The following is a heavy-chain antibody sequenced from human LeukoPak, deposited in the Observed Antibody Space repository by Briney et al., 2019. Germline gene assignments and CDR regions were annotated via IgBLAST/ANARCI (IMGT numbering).Heavy chain of an antibody. V-gene: IGHV3-30*02. CDR1: GFTFSSYG. CDR2: IRYDGSNK. Sequence: GGSLRLSCAASGFTFSSYGMHWVRQAPGKGLEWVAFIRYDGSNKYYADSVKGRFTISRDNSKNTLYLQMNSLRAEDTAVYYCAKVRGSAVVTSFDYWGQGTLVTVSS. D-gene: IGHD3-22*01. CDR3: AKVRGSAVVTSFDY. J-gene: IGHJ4*02.